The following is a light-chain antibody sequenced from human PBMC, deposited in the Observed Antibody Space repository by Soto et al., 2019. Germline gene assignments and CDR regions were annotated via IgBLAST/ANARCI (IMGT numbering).Light chain of an antibody. J-gene: IGKJ2*01. CDR2: GAS. V-gene: IGKV3-15*01. CDR3: QQYDSWPPSYP. Sequence: ELVMTQSPATLSVSLGDRATLSCRASQSVGSYLAWYQQKPGQAPRLLIYGASTRATGIPARFSGSGSETDFTLPISSLQSEDFAVYYCQQYDSWPPSYPFGQGNKLEIK. CDR1: QSVGSY.